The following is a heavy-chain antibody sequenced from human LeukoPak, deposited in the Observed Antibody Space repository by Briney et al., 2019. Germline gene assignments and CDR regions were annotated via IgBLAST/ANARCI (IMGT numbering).Heavy chain of an antibody. D-gene: IGHD2-2*01. CDR2: ISSSSSYI. CDR3: ARVSSTSWDDWFDP. J-gene: IGHJ5*02. V-gene: IGHV3-21*01. Sequence: PGGSLRLSCAASGFTFSSYSMNWVRQAPGKGLEWVSSISSSSSYIYYADSVKGRFTISRDNAKNSLYLQMNSLRAEDTAVYYCARVSSTSWDDWFDPWGQGTLVTVSS. CDR1: GFTFSSYS.